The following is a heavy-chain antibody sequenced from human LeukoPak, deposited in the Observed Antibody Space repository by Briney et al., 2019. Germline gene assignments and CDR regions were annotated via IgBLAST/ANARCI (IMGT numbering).Heavy chain of an antibody. D-gene: IGHD3-3*01. CDR2: IKSKTDGGTT. V-gene: IGHV3-15*01. CDR1: GFTFSSYW. CDR3: ARHLDRFDRSWNGSPDF. Sequence: GGSLRLSCAASGFTFSSYWMSWVRQAPGKGLEWVGLIKSKTDGGTTDYAAPVKGRFTISRDDSKNTLYLQMNSLKTEDTAVYYCARHLDRFDRSWNGSPDFWGQGTLVTVSS. J-gene: IGHJ4*02.